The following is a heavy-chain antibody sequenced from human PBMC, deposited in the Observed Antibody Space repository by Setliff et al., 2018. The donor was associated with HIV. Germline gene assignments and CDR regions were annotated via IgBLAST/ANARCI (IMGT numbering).Heavy chain of an antibody. CDR2: IIDGNDNT. J-gene: IGHJ4*02. CDR1: GYSFADYT. CDR3: ARDFSGTYYGDIDY. V-gene: IGHV1-3*01. Sequence: ASVKVSCKASGYSFADYTIQWVRQAPGQSLEWMGWIIDGNDNTKYSQNFQGRLTVTGDTSASTVDMELSSLTHEDTAVYYCARDFSGTYYGDIDYWGQGTLVTVSS. D-gene: IGHD1-26*01.